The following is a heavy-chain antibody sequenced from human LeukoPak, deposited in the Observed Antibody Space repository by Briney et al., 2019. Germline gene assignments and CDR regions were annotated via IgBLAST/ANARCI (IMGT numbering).Heavy chain of an antibody. D-gene: IGHD6-19*01. CDR2: IYHSGSP. CDR3: ARNPIAVAGTEGYYYYYGMDV. Sequence: SETLSLTCAVSGGSISSNNWWGWVRQPPGQGLEWIGEIYHSGSPNYNPSLKSRVTISVDKSRNHFSLNLSSVTAADTAVYYCARNPIAVAGTEGYYYYYGMDVWGQGTTVTVSS. CDR1: GGSISSNNW. J-gene: IGHJ6*02. V-gene: IGHV4-4*02.